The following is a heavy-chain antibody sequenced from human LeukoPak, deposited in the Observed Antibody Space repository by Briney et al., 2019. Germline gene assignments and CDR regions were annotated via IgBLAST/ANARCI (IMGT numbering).Heavy chain of an antibody. V-gene: IGHV4-31*03. Sequence: SETLSLTCTVSGGSISRGGSYWSWLRQLPGKGLEWIGAIYYSGTTYYNPSLKSRVTISVDASKNQFSLRLSSVTAADTAVYYCASTYGDYYNYYYYYMGVWGKGTMVAVSS. D-gene: IGHD4-17*01. CDR1: GGSISRGGSY. CDR3: ASTYGDYYNYYYYYMGV. CDR2: IYYSGTT. J-gene: IGHJ6*03.